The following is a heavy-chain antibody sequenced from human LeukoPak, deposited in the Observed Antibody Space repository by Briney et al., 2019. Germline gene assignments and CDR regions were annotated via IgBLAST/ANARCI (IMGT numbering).Heavy chain of an antibody. J-gene: IGHJ5*02. Sequence: GASVKVFCKVSGYTLTELSMHWVRQAPGKGLEWMGGFDPEDGETIYAQKFQGRVTMTEDTSTDTAYMELSSLRSEDTAVYYCATSYYGSGSSNWFDHWGQGTLVTVSS. CDR2: FDPEDGET. CDR1: GYTLTELS. V-gene: IGHV1-24*01. CDR3: ATSYYGSGSSNWFDH. D-gene: IGHD3-10*01.